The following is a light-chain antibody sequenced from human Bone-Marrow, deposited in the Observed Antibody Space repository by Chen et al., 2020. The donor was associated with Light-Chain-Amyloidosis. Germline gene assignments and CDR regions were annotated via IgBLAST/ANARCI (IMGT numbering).Light chain of an antibody. CDR2: DDG. CDR3: QVWNRGSDRPV. CDR1: NVGSTG. V-gene: IGLV3-21*02. Sequence: SYVLPQQSSVSVAPGQTATIAFGGNNVGSTGVHWYQQTPGQAPLLVVYDDGVRPSGISRRLAGSNSANTATLSSSRVEAEDEADYYCQVWNRGSDRPVFGGGTKLTVL. J-gene: IGLJ3*02.